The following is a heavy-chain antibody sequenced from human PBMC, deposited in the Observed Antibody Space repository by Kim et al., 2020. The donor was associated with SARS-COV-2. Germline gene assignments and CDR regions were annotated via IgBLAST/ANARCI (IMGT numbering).Heavy chain of an antibody. D-gene: IGHD2-21*01. CDR3: AKDQEIAIIPKPPDY. Sequence: GGSLRLSCAASGFTFSSYGMHWVRQAPGKGLEWVAVISYDGSNKYYADSVKGRFTISRDNSKNTLYLQMNSLRAEDTAVYYCAKDQEIAIIPKPPDYWGQGTLVTVSS. J-gene: IGHJ4*02. V-gene: IGHV3-30*18. CDR1: GFTFSSYG. CDR2: ISYDGSNK.